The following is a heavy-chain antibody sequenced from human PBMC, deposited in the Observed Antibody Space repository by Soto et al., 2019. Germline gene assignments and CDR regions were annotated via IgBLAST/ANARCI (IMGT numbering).Heavy chain of an antibody. V-gene: IGHV4-4*02. D-gene: IGHD3-10*01. Sequence: QVQLQESGPGLVKPSGTLSLTCAVSGGSISSSNWWSWVRQPPGKGLEWIGEIYHSGSTNYNPSLKSRVTISVDQSKNQFSLKLSSVTAADTAVYYCARGVLLWFGELLAGPWFDPWGQGTLVTVSS. CDR3: ARGVLLWFGELLAGPWFDP. CDR2: IYHSGST. CDR1: GGSISSSNW. J-gene: IGHJ5*02.